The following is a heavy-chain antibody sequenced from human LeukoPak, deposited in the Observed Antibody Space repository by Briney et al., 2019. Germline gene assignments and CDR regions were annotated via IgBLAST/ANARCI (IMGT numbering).Heavy chain of an antibody. Sequence: SGPTLLNPTQTLTLTCTFSGFSLSTSGMSVSWIRQPPGKGLEWICSIYYSGSTYYNPSLKSRVTISVDTSRNQFSLKLTSVTAADTAVYYCARGSWQVAEEVYWGQGALVTVSS. CDR1: GFSLSTSGMS. CDR2: IYYSGST. V-gene: IGHV4-39*07. CDR3: ARGSWQVAEEVY. J-gene: IGHJ4*02. D-gene: IGHD3-10*01.